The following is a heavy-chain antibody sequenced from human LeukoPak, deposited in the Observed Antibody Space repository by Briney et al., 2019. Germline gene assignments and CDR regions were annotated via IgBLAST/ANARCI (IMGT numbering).Heavy chain of an antibody. CDR1: GGSINNYY. J-gene: IGHJ6*03. CDR3: ARCPKGVYYYYMDV. CDR2: TSYSGVT. V-gene: IGHV4-59*01. Sequence: SETLSLTCTVSGGSINNYYWSWIRQPPGKGLEWIGYTSYSGVTDYNPSLKSRVTISVDTSKEQFSLKLTSVTAADTAVYYCARCPKGVYYYYMDVWGKGTTVTVSS.